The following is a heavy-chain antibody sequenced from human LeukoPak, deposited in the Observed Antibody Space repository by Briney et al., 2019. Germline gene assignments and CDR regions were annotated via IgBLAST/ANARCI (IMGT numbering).Heavy chain of an antibody. D-gene: IGHD2-2*01. Sequence: SVKVSCKASGGTFSSYAISWVRQAPGQGLEWMGRIIPIFGTANYAQKFQGRVTITTDESTSTAYMELSSLRAEDTAVYYCARDFGSTYCSSTSCSKEVGDYWGQGTLVTVSS. CDR1: GGTFSSYA. J-gene: IGHJ4*02. CDR2: IIPIFGTA. CDR3: ARDFGSTYCSSTSCSKEVGDY. V-gene: IGHV1-69*05.